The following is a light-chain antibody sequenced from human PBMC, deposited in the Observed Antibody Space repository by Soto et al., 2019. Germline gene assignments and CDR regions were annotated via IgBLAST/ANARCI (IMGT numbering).Light chain of an antibody. Sequence: DIQMTQSPSTLSASVGDRVTITCRASQSISSWLAWYQQKPGKAPKLLIYDASTLESGVPSRFTGRGFGTEFTLTISSLQPEDFATYYCQQYKSYSRMFGQGTKVEIK. CDR2: DAS. CDR3: QQYKSYSRM. J-gene: IGKJ1*01. CDR1: QSISSW. V-gene: IGKV1-5*01.